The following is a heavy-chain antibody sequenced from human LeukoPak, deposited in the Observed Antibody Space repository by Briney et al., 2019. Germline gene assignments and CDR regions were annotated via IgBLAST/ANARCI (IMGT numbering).Heavy chain of an antibody. CDR2: IIPILGIA. CDR3: ARVGKDDSFDY. J-gene: IGHJ4*02. Sequence: GASVKVSCKASGGTFSSYAISWVRQAPGQGLEWMGRIIPILGIANYAQKFQGRVTITADKSTSTAYMELSSLRSEDTAVYYCARVGKDDSFDYWGQGTLVTVSS. CDR1: GGTFSSYA. D-gene: IGHD3-16*01. V-gene: IGHV1-69*04.